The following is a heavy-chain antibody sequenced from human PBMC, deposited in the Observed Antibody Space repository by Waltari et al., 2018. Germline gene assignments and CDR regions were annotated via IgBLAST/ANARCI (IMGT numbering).Heavy chain of an antibody. D-gene: IGHD3-3*01. V-gene: IGHV1-8*02. CDR2: VNTNSGTT. CDR3: ARGRDVFANFDYNWFDP. J-gene: IGHJ5*02. CDR1: GYTFITYE. Sequence: QVQLVQTGAEVLRPGAAVKVSCQASGYTFITYEITCVRQAAGQGLEWMGWVNTNSGTTAYAQKFQGRISLTWDTFTRTAYMELSNLRSDDTAVFYCARGRDVFANFDYNWFDPWGQGTLVTVSS.